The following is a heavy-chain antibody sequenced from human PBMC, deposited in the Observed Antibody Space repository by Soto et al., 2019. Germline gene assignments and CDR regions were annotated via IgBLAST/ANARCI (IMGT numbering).Heavy chain of an antibody. CDR1: GFIFSTYN. CDR3: SPHTIGIPIFGGEN. V-gene: IGHV3-21*06. J-gene: IGHJ4*02. D-gene: IGHD3-3*01. Sequence: EVQLVESGGGLVKPGGSLRLSCAASGFIFSTYNMNWVRQAPGKGLEWVSAITTSDYVYYADSVKGRFTVSRDNAQNSVFMKMDSMRAEDTAVYYCSPHTIGIPIFGGENWGQGTLVTVSS. CDR2: ITTSDYV.